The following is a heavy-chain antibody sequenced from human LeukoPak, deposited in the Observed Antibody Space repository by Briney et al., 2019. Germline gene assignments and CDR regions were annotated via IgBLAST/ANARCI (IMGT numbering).Heavy chain of an antibody. CDR3: AREPYSSGLDY. CDR2: INHSGST. CDR1: GGSFSGYY. D-gene: IGHD6-19*01. Sequence: SETLSLTCAVYGGSFSGYYWSWIRQPPGKGLEWIGEINHSGSTNYNPSLKSRVTMSVDTSKNQFSLKLSSVTAAGTAVYYCAREPYSSGLDYWGQGTLVTVSS. V-gene: IGHV4-34*01. J-gene: IGHJ4*02.